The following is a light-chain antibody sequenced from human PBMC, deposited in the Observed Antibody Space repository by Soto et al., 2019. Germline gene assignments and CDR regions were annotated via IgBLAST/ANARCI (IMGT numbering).Light chain of an antibody. CDR3: QQYGSSPRT. Sequence: EIVWTQSPGTLSLFPGERATLSCRASQSVSSSYLTWYQQTPGQAPRLLIYGASSRATGIPDRFSGSGSGTDFTLTISRLEPEDFAVYYCQQYGSSPRTFGQGTKVEIK. CDR2: GAS. CDR1: QSVSSSY. V-gene: IGKV3-20*01. J-gene: IGKJ1*01.